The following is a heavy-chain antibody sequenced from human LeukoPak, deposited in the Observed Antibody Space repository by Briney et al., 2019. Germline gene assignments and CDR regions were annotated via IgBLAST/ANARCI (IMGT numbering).Heavy chain of an antibody. CDR3: ARGENGSFDY. V-gene: IGHV3-53*05. CDR1: GFTVSSNY. J-gene: IGHJ4*02. D-gene: IGHD3-10*01. Sequence: GGSLRLSCAASGFTVSSNYMSWVRQAPGKGLEWVSVIYSGGSTYDADSVKGRFTISRDNARNSVYMEMNDLMAEDTAFYYCARGENGSFDYLGQGTLVIVSS. CDR2: IYSGGST.